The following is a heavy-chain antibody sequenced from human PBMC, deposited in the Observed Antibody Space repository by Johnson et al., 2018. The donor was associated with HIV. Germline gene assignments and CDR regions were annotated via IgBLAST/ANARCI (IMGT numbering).Heavy chain of an antibody. D-gene: IGHD6-13*01. V-gene: IGHV3-13*01. CDR2: IGIAGDT. J-gene: IGHJ3*02. CDR1: GFTFSSYD. CDR3: ARRNSSWDAFDI. Sequence: VQLVESGGGLVQPGGSLRLSCAASGFTFSSYDMHWVRQATGKGLEWVSAIGIAGDTYYPGSVKGRFSISRENAKNSFYLQMNSLRAGDTAVYYCARRNSSWDAFDIWGQGTMVTVSS.